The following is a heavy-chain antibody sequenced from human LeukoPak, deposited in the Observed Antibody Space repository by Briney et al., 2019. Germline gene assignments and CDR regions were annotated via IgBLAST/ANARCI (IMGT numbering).Heavy chain of an antibody. D-gene: IGHD6-13*01. CDR1: GFSFSRNV. J-gene: IGHJ4*02. Sequence: GGSLRLSCAASGFSFSRNVMNWVRQAPGEGLEWVSFISSSSNYMSYADSVKGRFTISRDNAKSSLYLQMNSLRAEDTAVYYCARPLDSSNNYFDYWGQGTLVTVS. CDR3: ARPLDSSNNYFDY. CDR2: ISSSSNYM. V-gene: IGHV3-21*01.